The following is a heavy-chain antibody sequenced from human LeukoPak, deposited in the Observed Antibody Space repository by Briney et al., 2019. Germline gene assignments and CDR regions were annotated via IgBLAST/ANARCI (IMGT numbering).Heavy chain of an antibody. CDR3: ASYYYGSGSYYNAGAFDI. D-gene: IGHD3-10*01. J-gene: IGHJ3*02. V-gene: IGHV1-18*01. Sequence: ASVKVSCKASGYTFTSYGISWVRQAPGRGLERMGWISAYNGNTNYAQKLQGRVTMTTDTSTSTAYMELRSLRSDDTAVYYCASYYYGSGSYYNAGAFDIWGQGTMVTVSS. CDR1: GYTFTSYG. CDR2: ISAYNGNT.